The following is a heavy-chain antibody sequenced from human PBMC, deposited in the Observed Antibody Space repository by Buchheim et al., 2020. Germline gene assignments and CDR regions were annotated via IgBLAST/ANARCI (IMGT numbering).Heavy chain of an antibody. J-gene: IGHJ6*02. V-gene: IGHV3-30*04. D-gene: IGHD6-13*01. CDR2: ISYDGSNK. CDR3: ARDNSRYSSSWYRRYYYGMDV. Sequence: QVQLVESGGGVVQPGRSLRLSCAASGFTFSSYAMHWVRQAPGKGLEWVAAISYDGSNKYYADSVKGRFTISRDNSKNTLYLQMNSLRAEDTAVYYCARDNSRYSSSWYRRYYYGMDVWGQGTT. CDR1: GFTFSSYA.